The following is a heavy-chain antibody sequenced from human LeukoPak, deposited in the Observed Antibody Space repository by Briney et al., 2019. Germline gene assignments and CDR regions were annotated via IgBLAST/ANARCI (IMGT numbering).Heavy chain of an antibody. CDR2: IYYSGST. D-gene: IGHD2-15*01. V-gene: IGHV4-39*07. CDR3: ARGSDIVVVVATYYFDY. J-gene: IGHJ4*02. Sequence: PSETLSLTCTVSGGSISSSSYYWGWIRQPPGKGLEWIGSIYYSGSTYYNPSLKSRVTISVDTSKNQFSLKLSSVTAADTAVYYCARGSDIVVVVATYYFDYWGQGTLVTVSS. CDR1: GGSISSSSYY.